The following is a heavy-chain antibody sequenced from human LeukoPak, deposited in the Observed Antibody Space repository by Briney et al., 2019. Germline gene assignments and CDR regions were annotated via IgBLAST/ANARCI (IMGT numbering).Heavy chain of an antibody. Sequence: PSETLSLTCAVYGGSFSDYYWSWIRQPPGKGLEWIGEINHSGSTKYNPSLKSRVTMSVDTSKNQFSLKLSSVTAADTAVYYCAREAVTTWGYYYYMDVWGKGTTVTISS. CDR2: INHSGST. D-gene: IGHD4-17*01. CDR1: GGSFSDYY. V-gene: IGHV4-34*01. CDR3: AREAVTTWGYYYYMDV. J-gene: IGHJ6*03.